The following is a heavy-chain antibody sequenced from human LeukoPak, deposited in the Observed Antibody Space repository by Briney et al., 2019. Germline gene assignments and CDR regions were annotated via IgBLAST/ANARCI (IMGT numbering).Heavy chain of an antibody. D-gene: IGHD4-11*01. Sequence: PSETLSLTCTVTGGSIRNTYWSWIRQPPGKRLEWIAYIYYSVSPNCTPSVKSRIAMSVDTSKSQFSLKLSSVTAADTAVYYCARLNAYGNSAFDIWGQGTMVTVSS. CDR2: IYYSVSP. J-gene: IGHJ3*02. V-gene: IGHV4-59*08. CDR1: GGSIRNTY. CDR3: ARLNAYGNSAFDI.